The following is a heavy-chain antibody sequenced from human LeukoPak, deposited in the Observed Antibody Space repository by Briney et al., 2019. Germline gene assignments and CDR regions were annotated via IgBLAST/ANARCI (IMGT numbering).Heavy chain of an antibody. V-gene: IGHV3-9*01. CDR3: AKGAPYSSGWYGDY. D-gene: IGHD6-19*01. CDR2: FSWNSGDI. CDR1: GFTFDDYA. Sequence: GGSLRLSCAASGFTFDDYAMHWVRQAPGKGLEWVSGFSWNSGDIGYADSVRGRFTISRDNARNSLYLQMNSLRAEDTALYYCAKGAPYSSGWYGDYWGQGTLVTVSS. J-gene: IGHJ4*02.